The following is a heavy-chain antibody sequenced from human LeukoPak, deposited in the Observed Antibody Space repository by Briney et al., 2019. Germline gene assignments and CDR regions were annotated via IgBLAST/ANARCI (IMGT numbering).Heavy chain of an antibody. V-gene: IGHV3-49*04. CDR1: GFTFGDYA. CDR3: TRDVGYAHYYYYMDV. D-gene: IGHD5-12*01. J-gene: IGHJ6*03. CDR2: TRSKAYGGTT. Sequence: PGGSLRLSCTASGFTFGDYAMSWVRQAPGKGLEWVGFTRSKAYGGTTEYAASVKGRFTISRDDSKSIAYLQMNSLKTEDTAVYYCTRDVGYAHYYYYMDVWGKGTTVTISS.